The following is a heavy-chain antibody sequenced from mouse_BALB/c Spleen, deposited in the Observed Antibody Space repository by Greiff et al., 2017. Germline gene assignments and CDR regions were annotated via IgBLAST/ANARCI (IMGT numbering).Heavy chain of an antibody. J-gene: IGHJ1*01. V-gene: IGHV2-9*02. CDR2: IWAGGST. D-gene: IGHD2-4*01. CDR1: GFSLTSYG. CDR3: VREDYDGPYVDV. Sequence: VQRVESGPGLVAPSQSLSITCTVSGFSLTSYGVHWVRQPPGKGLEWLGVIWAGGSTNYNSALMSRLSISKDNSKSQVFLKMNSLQTDDTAMYYCVREDYDGPYVDVWGAGTTGTVPS.